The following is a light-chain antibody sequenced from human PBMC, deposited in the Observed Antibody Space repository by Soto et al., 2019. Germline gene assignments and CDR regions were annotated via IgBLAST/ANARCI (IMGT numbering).Light chain of an antibody. V-gene: IGKV3-20*01. CDR2: GAS. CDR3: QQYGSSLIT. J-gene: IGKJ5*01. CDR1: QSISSSY. Sequence: EIVLTQSPDTLSLYPGERATLSCRASQSISSSYLAWYQQKPGQAPRLIIYGASSRATGIPDRFSGSGSGRDFTLTISRLEPEDSAVYYCQQYGSSLITFGQGTRLEIK.